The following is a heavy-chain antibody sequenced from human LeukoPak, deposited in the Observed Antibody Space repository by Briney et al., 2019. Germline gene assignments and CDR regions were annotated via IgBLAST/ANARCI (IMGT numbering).Heavy chain of an antibody. CDR3: ARDLGYCSGGSCYREQWLFDY. V-gene: IGHV3-30*04. Sequence: GGSLRHSCAASGFTFSSYAMHWVRQAPGKGLEWVAVISYDGSNKYYADSVKGRFTISRDNSKNTLYLQMNSLRAEDTAVYYCARDLGYCSGGSCYREQWLFDYWGQGTLVTVSS. CDR1: GFTFSSYA. CDR2: ISYDGSNK. J-gene: IGHJ4*02. D-gene: IGHD2-15*01.